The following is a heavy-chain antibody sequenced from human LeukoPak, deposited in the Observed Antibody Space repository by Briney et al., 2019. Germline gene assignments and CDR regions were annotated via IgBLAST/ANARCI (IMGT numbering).Heavy chain of an antibody. CDR1: GFTFDDYA. D-gene: IGHD1-1*01. Sequence: GGSLRLSCAASGFTFDDYAMHWVRQAPGKGLEWVSGISWNSGSIGYADSVKGRFTISRDNAKNSLYLQMNSLRAEDTALYYCVRGLETSNNWFDPWGQGTLVTVSS. CDR2: ISWNSGSI. V-gene: IGHV3-9*01. CDR3: VRGLETSNNWFDP. J-gene: IGHJ5*02.